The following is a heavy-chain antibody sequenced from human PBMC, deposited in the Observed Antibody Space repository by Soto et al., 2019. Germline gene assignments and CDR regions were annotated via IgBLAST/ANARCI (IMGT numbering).Heavy chain of an antibody. D-gene: IGHD5-18*01. CDR3: ARMASFGSLNWFDP. Sequence: QVQLVQSGAELKKPGASVRVSCKASGYTFTNNDVTWVRQATGQGLEWMGWMNPGSGDTGYAQKFQGRVTMTRDISIATAYMELSSLRSEDTAIYYCARMASFGSLNWFDPWGQGTLVTVS. CDR2: MNPGSGDT. V-gene: IGHV1-8*01. CDR1: GYTFTNND. J-gene: IGHJ5*01.